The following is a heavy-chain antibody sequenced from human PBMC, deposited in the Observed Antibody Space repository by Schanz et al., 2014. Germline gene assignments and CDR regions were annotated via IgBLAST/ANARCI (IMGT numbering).Heavy chain of an antibody. CDR3: AKIRYDSSGYYLPYYGMDV. CDR2: IDADGNST. CDR1: GFTFSNYW. J-gene: IGHJ6*02. V-gene: IGHV3-74*02. Sequence: EVQLVESGGGLVQPGGSLRLSCAASGFTFSNYWIHWVRQAPGKGLVWVSRIDADGNSTSYADSVKGRFIIPRDNSKNTLYLQMNSLRAEDTAVYYCAKIRYDSSGYYLPYYGMDVWGQGTTVIVSS. D-gene: IGHD3-22*01.